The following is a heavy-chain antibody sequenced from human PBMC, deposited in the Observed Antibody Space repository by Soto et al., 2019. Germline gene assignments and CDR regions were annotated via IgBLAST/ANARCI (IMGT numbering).Heavy chain of an antibody. V-gene: IGHV1-69*13. CDR1: GYTFTSYG. D-gene: IGHD5-18*01. Sequence: SVKVSCKASGYTFTSYGISWVRQAPGQGLEWMGGIIPIFGTANYAQKFQGRVTITADESTSTAYMELSSLRSEDTAVYYCARSGDSYGDIDYWGQGTLVTVSS. J-gene: IGHJ4*02. CDR2: IIPIFGTA. CDR3: ARSGDSYGDIDY.